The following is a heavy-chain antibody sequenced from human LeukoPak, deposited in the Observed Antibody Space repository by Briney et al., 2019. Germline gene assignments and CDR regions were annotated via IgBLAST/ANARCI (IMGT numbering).Heavy chain of an antibody. J-gene: IGHJ4*02. CDR3: AKATYSSSWNLYFDY. Sequence: GGSLRLSCAASGFXLSSYAMSWVRQAPGKGLEWVLTISGSGGSTYYADSVKGRFIISRDNSKNTLYLQMNSLRAEDTAVYYCAKATYSSSWNLYFDYWGQGTLVTVSS. V-gene: IGHV3-23*01. D-gene: IGHD6-13*01. CDR1: GFXLSSYA. CDR2: ISGSGGST.